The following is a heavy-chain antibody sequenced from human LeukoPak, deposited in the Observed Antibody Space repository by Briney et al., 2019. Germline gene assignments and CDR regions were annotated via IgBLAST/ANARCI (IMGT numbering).Heavy chain of an antibody. CDR3: ARHGGETIVAMILHAFDI. Sequence: SETLSLTCTVSGGSISSYSWSWIRQTPGKGLEWIGYKSYSGSTSYNPSLKSRVTISVDRSKNQLTLELTSVAAADTAVYYCARHGGETIVAMILHAFDIWGQGTMVTVSS. D-gene: IGHD5-12*01. J-gene: IGHJ3*02. V-gene: IGHV4-59*08. CDR1: GGSISSYS. CDR2: KSYSGST.